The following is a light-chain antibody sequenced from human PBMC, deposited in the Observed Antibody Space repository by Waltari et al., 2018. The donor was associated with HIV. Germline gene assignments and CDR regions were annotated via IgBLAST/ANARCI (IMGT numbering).Light chain of an antibody. CDR1: QSISSY. CDR2: AAS. CDR3: QQSYSTPQYT. V-gene: IGKV1-39*01. Sequence: DIQMTESPSSLSATVVDRVTITCRASQSISSYLNWYQQKPGKAPKLLIYAASSLQSGVPSRFSGSGSGTDFTLTISSLQPEDFATYYCQQSYSTPQYTFGQGTKLEIK. J-gene: IGKJ2*01.